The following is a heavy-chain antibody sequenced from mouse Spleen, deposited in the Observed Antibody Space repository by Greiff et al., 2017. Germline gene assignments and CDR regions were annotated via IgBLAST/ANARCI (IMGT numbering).Heavy chain of an antibody. Sequence: QVQLKQPGAELVKPGASVKLSCKASGYTFTSYWMQWVKQRPGQGLEWIGEIDPSDSYTNYNQKFKGKATLTVDTSSSTAYMQLSSLTSEDSAVYYCARGNDYDLDYWGQGTTLTVSS. CDR1: GYTFTSYW. J-gene: IGHJ2*01. D-gene: IGHD2-4*01. V-gene: IGHV1-50*01. CDR3: ARGNDYDLDY. CDR2: IDPSDSYT.